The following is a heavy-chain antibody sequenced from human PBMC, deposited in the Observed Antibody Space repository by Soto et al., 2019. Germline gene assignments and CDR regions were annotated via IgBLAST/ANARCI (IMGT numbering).Heavy chain of an antibody. Sequence: PGGSLRLSCAASGFTFSRYWLTWVRQAPGKGLEWVANIKEDGSEIYYVGSVKGRFTTSRDNAKNSLHLQMNSLRAEDTAVYYCARVVSGRDYGDSIDCWGRGTLVTVSS. J-gene: IGHJ4*02. V-gene: IGHV3-7*03. CDR1: GFTFSRYW. CDR3: ARVVSGRDYGDSIDC. CDR2: IKEDGSEI. D-gene: IGHD4-17*01.